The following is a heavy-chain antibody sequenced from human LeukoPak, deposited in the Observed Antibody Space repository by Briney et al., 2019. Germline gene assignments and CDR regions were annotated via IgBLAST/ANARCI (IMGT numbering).Heavy chain of an antibody. CDR1: GYTFTTYG. CDR2: ISAYNGKT. V-gene: IGHV1-18*01. CDR3: ARGYRLNDSSGYYRFPSYGMDV. Sequence: ASVKVSCKASGYTFTTYGLSWVRQAPGQGIEWMGWISAYNGKTSYAQKFQGRVTMTTDTSTSTAHMELSSLRSEDTAVYYCARGYRLNDSSGYYRFPSYGMDVWGQGTTVTVSS. D-gene: IGHD3-22*01. J-gene: IGHJ6*02.